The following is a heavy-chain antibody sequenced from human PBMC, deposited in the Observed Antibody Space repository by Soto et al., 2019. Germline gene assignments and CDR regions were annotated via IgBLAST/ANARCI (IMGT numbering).Heavy chain of an antibody. Sequence: GESLNISCKGSGYSFAGYWITWVRQKPGRGLELMGRIDPSDSHTYYSPSFRGHVTISVTKSITTVFLQWSSLRASDTAMYYCARQIYDSDTGPNFQYYFDSWGQGTPVTVSS. J-gene: IGHJ4*02. CDR2: IDPSDSHT. V-gene: IGHV5-10-1*01. CDR1: GYSFAGYW. D-gene: IGHD3-22*01. CDR3: ARQIYDSDTGPNFQYYFDS.